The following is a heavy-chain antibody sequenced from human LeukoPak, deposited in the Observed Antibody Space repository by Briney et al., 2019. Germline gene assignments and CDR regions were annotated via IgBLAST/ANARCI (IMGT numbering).Heavy chain of an antibody. Sequence: SETLSLTCTVSGGSISSSSYYWGWIRQPPGKGLEWIGSIYYSGSTYYNPSLKSRVTISVDTSKNQFSLKLSSVTAADTAVYYCARGYPRGRAGRHRNWFDPWGQGTLVTVSS. CDR1: GGSISSSSYY. D-gene: IGHD1-26*01. V-gene: IGHV4-39*01. CDR3: ARGYPRGRAGRHRNWFDP. J-gene: IGHJ5*02. CDR2: IYYSGST.